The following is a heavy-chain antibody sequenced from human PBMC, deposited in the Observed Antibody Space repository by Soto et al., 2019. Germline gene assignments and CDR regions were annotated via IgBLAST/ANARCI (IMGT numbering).Heavy chain of an antibody. CDR2: IIPIFGTA. CDR3: ARFPGIAVAGSHRGY. J-gene: IGHJ4*02. Sequence: GASVKVSCTASGGTFSSYAISWVRQAPGQGLEWMGGIIPIFGTANYAQKFQGRVTITADESTSTAYMELSSLRSEDTAVYYCARFPGIAVAGSHRGYWGQGTLVTVSS. V-gene: IGHV1-69*13. D-gene: IGHD6-19*01. CDR1: GGTFSSYA.